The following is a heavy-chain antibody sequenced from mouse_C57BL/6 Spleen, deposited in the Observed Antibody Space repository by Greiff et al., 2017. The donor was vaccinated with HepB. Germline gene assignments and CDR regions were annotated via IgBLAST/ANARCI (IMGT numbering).Heavy chain of an antibody. CDR2: INPNNGGT. CDR1: GYTFTDYY. CDR3: ARVDYAIDY. Sequence: EVQLQQSGPELVKPGASVKISCKASGYTFTDYYMNWVKQSHGKSLEWIGDINPNNGGTSYNQKFKGKATLTVDKSSSTAYMELRSLTSEDSAVYYCARVDYAIDYWGQGTSVTVSS. V-gene: IGHV1-26*01. J-gene: IGHJ4*01.